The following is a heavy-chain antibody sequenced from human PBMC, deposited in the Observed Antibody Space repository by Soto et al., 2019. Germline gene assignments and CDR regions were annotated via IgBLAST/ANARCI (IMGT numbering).Heavy chain of an antibody. CDR2: IYYSGST. V-gene: IGHV4-31*03. CDR1: GGSIISGGYY. CDR3: ARDAYSYYYGAGSYGNWFDP. J-gene: IGHJ5*02. Sequence: QVQLQESGPGLVKPSQTLSLTCTVSGGSIISGGYYWSWIRQHPGKGMEWIGYIYYSGSTYYNPSLQSRVTISIDTSKNHFSLKLSSVTAADTAVYYCARDAYSYYYGAGSYGNWFDPWGQGTLVTVSS. D-gene: IGHD3-10*01.